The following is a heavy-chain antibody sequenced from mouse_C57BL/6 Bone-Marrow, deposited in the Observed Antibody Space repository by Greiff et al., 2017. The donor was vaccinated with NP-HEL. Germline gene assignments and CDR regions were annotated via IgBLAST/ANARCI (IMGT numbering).Heavy chain of an antibody. J-gene: IGHJ3*01. Sequence: LVESGAELVRPGSSVKLSCKASGYTFTSYWMDWVKQRPGQGLEWIGNIYPSDSEPHYNQKFKDKATLTVDKSSSTAYMQLSSLTSEDSAVYYCARDLDYGSSYEFAYWGQGTLVTVSA. V-gene: IGHV1-61*01. CDR2: IYPSDSEP. CDR1: GYTFTSYW. CDR3: ARDLDYGSSYEFAY. D-gene: IGHD1-1*01.